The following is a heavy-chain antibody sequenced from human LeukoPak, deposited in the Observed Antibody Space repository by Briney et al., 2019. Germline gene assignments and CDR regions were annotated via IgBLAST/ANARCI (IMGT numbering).Heavy chain of an antibody. CDR1: GFIFRSYG. J-gene: IGHJ4*02. V-gene: IGHV3-30*02. CDR2: IWNDGSNK. CDR3: ALAPSTIDAQNAY. D-gene: IGHD1-1*01. Sequence: GGSLRLSCAASGFIFRSYGMHWVRQAPGKGLEWVAFIWNDGSNKYYADSVKGRFTISRDNSKNTLFLQMNSLRAEDTAVYYCALAPSTIDAQNAYWGQGTLVTVSS.